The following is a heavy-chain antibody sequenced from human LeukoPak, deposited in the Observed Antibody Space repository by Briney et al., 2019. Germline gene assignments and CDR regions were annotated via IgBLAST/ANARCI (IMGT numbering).Heavy chain of an antibody. D-gene: IGHD1-14*01. V-gene: IGHV4-31*03. CDR1: GGSISSGGYY. J-gene: IGHJ6*02. CDR3: ARDRKVREDGSLTYSYYGMDV. CDR2: IYYSGSA. Sequence: SETLSLTYTVSGGSISSGGYYWSCIRQHPGKGLEWIGYIYYSGSAFYTSSLKSRVIISVDKSKNQFSLKLTSVTAADTAVYYCARDRKVREDGSLTYSYYGMDVWGQGTTVTVSS.